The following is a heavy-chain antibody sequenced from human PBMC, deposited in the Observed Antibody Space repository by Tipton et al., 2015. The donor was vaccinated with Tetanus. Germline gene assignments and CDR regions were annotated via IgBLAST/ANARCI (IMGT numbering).Heavy chain of an antibody. CDR1: GFPFHSYH. V-gene: IGHV3-48*01. J-gene: IGHJ3*01. Sequence: SLRLSCATSGFPFHSYHMAWVRQAPGKGLEWISYIGDPTKGIQYADSVKGRFTVSRDDDENTLSLQMTSLRVDDTAVYFCARVRQELAHDAFDLWGQGTLVTVSS. D-gene: IGHD1-1*01. CDR3: ARVRQELAHDAFDL. CDR2: IGDPTKGI.